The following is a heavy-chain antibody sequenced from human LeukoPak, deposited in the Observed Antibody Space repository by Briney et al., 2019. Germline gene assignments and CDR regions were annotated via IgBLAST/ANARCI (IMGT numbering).Heavy chain of an antibody. CDR1: GYTFTGYY. CDR3: TSDTYYYDSTGLGHWFDP. CDR2: INPNSGGT. J-gene: IGHJ5*02. V-gene: IGHV1-2*02. Sequence: ASVKVSCKASGYTFTGYYMHWVRQAPGQGLEWMGWINPNSGGTNYAQKLQGRVTMTTDTSTSTAYMELRSLRSDDTAVYYCTSDTYYYDSTGLGHWFDPWGQGTLVTVSS. D-gene: IGHD3-22*01.